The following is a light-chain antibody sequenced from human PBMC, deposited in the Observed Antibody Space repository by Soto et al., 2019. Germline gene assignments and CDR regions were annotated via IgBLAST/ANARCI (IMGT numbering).Light chain of an antibody. CDR2: DAS. Sequence: EIVLTQSPGTLSLFPGDRATLSCRASQRVSNSYLAWFQQKPGQAPRLLIYDASSRAAGVQDRVSGGGSGTDFTLTISALEPEDFALCFCQHYERPPFAFGQGTRLEI. J-gene: IGKJ2*01. CDR3: QHYERPPFA. V-gene: IGKV3-20*01. CDR1: QRVSNSY.